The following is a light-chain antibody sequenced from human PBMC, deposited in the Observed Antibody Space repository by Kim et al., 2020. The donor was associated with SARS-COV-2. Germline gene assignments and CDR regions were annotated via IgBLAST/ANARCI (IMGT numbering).Light chain of an antibody. V-gene: IGKV1-39*01. CDR3: QRSYSTPRT. J-gene: IGKJ1*01. Sequence: ASVGDRVTITCRASQTISTYFNWYQQTPGKAPQLLIYGASTLQSGVPSRFSGSGSGTDFTLTISSLQPEDFATYYCQRSYSTPRTFGQGTKVEIK. CDR2: GAS. CDR1: QTISTY.